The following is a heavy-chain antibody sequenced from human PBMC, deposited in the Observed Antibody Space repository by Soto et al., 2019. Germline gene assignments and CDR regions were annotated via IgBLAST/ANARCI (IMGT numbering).Heavy chain of an antibody. J-gene: IGHJ4*02. CDR1: GFTFSSYA. CDR2: ISYDGSNK. CDR3: ARPNLWVHCFDY. V-gene: IGHV3-30-3*01. D-gene: IGHD3-16*01. Sequence: GGSLRLSCAASGFTFSSYAMHWVRQAPGKGLEWVAVISYDGSNKDYADSVKGRFTISRDISKDTLYLQMNSLKSEDTAVYYCARPNLWVHCFDYWGQGTLVTVSS.